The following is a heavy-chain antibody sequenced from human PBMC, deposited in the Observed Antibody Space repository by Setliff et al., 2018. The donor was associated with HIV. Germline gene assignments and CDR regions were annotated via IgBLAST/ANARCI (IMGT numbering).Heavy chain of an antibody. J-gene: IGHJ4*02. Sequence: SETLSLTCTVSGGSINSHYWGWVRQPPGKGLEWIGHIYYTGGANYNPSLKSRVTISVDTSKNHFSLKVPSVTAADTAVYYCARGPSGTYYREFDFWGQGTLVTVSS. CDR2: IYYTGGA. CDR3: ARGPSGTYYREFDF. D-gene: IGHD1-26*01. CDR1: GGSINSHY. V-gene: IGHV4-59*11.